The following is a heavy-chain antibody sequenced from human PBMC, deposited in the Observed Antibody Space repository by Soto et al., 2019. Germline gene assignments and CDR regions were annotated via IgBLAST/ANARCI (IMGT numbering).Heavy chain of an antibody. CDR1: GYTFTSYG. CDR2: ISGTNGNT. CDR3: ASNYLYYYGSGNTNYYGMDV. Sequence: QVQLVQSGAEVKKPGASVKVSCKASGYTFTSYGISWVRQAPGQGFGGLGWISGTNGNTNYAQKLQGRVTMTTDTSTSTAYMELRSLRSDDTAVYYCASNYLYYYGSGNTNYYGMDVWGQGTTVTVSS. D-gene: IGHD3-10*01. V-gene: IGHV1-18*01. J-gene: IGHJ6*02.